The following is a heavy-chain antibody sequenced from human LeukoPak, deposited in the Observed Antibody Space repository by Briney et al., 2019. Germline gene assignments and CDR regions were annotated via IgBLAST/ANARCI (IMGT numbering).Heavy chain of an antibody. Sequence: SETLSLTCTVSGGSISSSSYYWGWIRQPPGKGLEWIGSIYYSGSTYYNPSLKSRVTISVDTSKNQFSLKLSSVTAADTAVYYCARHDSSGYHFDYWGQGTLVTVSS. CDR2: IYYSGST. V-gene: IGHV4-39*01. D-gene: IGHD3-22*01. J-gene: IGHJ4*02. CDR3: ARHDSSGYHFDY. CDR1: GGSISSSSYY.